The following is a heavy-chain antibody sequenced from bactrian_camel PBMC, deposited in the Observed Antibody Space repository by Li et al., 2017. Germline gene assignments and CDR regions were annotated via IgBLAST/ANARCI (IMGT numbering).Heavy chain of an antibody. CDR1: GFRFSVFF. D-gene: IGHD4*01. CDR2: VYSDGTNT. J-gene: IGHJ6*01. CDR3: VRAYRDYVSNQADFGY. V-gene: IGHV3-2*01. Sequence: HVQLVESGGGLVQPGESLNLSCAASGFRFSVFFMSWVRQAPGKGLEWVSSVYSDGTNTYYADSVKGRFTTSRNNAKNTVYLQMSSLKSEDTAVYYCVRAYRDYVSNQADFGYWGQGTQVTVS.